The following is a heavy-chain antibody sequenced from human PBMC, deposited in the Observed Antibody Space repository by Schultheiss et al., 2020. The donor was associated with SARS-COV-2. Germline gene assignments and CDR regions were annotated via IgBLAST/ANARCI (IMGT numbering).Heavy chain of an antibody. CDR3: AHRLGSYGYRDAFDI. V-gene: IGHV2-5*08. Sequence: SGPTLVKPTQTLTLTCTFSGFSLSTSGMCVSWIRQPPGKALEWLALIDWDDDKRYSPSLKSRLTITKDTSKNQVVLTMTNMDPVDTATYYCAHRLGSYGYRDAFDIWGQGTMVTVSS. CDR2: IDWDDDK. D-gene: IGHD5-18*01. J-gene: IGHJ3*02. CDR1: GFSLSTSGMC.